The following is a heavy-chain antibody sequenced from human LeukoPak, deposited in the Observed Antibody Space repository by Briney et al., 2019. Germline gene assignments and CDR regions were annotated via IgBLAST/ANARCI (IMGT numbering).Heavy chain of an antibody. CDR1: GFTFSSYA. J-gene: IGHJ4*02. D-gene: IGHD6-19*01. CDR2: ISGSGGST. Sequence: PGGSLRLSCAASGFTFSSYAMSWVRQAPGKGLEWVSAISGSGGSTYYADSVKGRFTISRDNSKNTLYLQMNSLRAEDTAVYYCARTREAVAGTGDDYWGQGTLVTVSS. CDR3: ARTREAVAGTGDDY. V-gene: IGHV3-23*01.